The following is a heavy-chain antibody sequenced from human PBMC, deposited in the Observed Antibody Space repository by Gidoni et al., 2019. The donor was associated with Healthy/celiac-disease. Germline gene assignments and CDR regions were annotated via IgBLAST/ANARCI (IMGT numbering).Heavy chain of an antibody. CDR3: ARVSPYYYGSGSSVEDY. CDR1: GFTFSSYG. J-gene: IGHJ4*02. Sequence: QVQLVESGGGVVQPGRSLRLSCAASGFTFSSYGMHWVRQAPGKGLEWVAVISYDGSNKYYADSVKGRFTISRDNSKNTLYLQMNSLRAEDTAVYYCARVSPYYYGSGSSVEDYWGQGTLVTVSS. V-gene: IGHV3-30*03. CDR2: ISYDGSNK. D-gene: IGHD3-10*01.